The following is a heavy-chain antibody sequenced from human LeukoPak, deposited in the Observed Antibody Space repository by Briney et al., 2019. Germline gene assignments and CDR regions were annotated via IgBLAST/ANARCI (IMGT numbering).Heavy chain of an antibody. Sequence: GGSLRLSCAASGFTFSDYYMSWIRQAPGKGLEWVSYISSSGSTIYYADSVKGRFTISRDNAKNSLYLQMNSLRAEDTAVYYCAREEDIVATRGAFDIWGQGTMVTVSS. CDR3: AREEDIVATRGAFDI. CDR1: GFTFSDYY. D-gene: IGHD5-12*01. J-gene: IGHJ3*02. V-gene: IGHV3-11*01. CDR2: ISSSGSTI.